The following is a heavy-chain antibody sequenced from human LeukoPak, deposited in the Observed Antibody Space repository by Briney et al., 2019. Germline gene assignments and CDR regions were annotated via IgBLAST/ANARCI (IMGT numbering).Heavy chain of an antibody. CDR3: ARDGTAAGLYFDL. Sequence: GGSLRLSCAASGFSFSSYSMNWVRQAPGKGLEWVASIRQDGGEKYYVDSVKGRFTISRDNTKNSLYLQMSALRAEDTAVYYCARDGTAAGLYFDLWGQGTLVTVSS. V-gene: IGHV3-7*01. D-gene: IGHD6-13*01. J-gene: IGHJ4*01. CDR2: IRQDGGEK. CDR1: GFSFSSYS.